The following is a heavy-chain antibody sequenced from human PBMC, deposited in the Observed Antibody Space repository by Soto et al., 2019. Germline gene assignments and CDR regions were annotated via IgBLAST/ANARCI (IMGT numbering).Heavy chain of an antibody. CDR3: ARDLQRWGYYDSSASQKAFDI. CDR2: IIPIFGTA. D-gene: IGHD3-22*01. V-gene: IGHV1-69*13. J-gene: IGHJ3*02. Sequence: SVKVSSKASGGTFTSYAISGVRQAPGQGLEWMGGIIPIFGTANYAQKFQGRVTITADESTSTAYMELSSLRSEDTAVYYCARDLQRWGYYDSSASQKAFDIWGQGTMVTVSS. CDR1: GGTFTSYA.